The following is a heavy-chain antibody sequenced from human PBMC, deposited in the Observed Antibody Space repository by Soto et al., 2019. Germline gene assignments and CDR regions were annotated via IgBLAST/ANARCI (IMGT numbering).Heavy chain of an antibody. CDR3: ARELMTTVTYFDY. V-gene: IGHV3-72*01. Sequence: GGSLRLSCAASGFTFSDHYMDWVRQAPGKGLEWVGRTRNKANSYTTEYAAAVKGRFTIARGDSKKSLYLQMNSLKTEGTAMYYCARELMTTVTYFDYWGQGALVTVSS. CDR1: GFTFSDHY. CDR2: TRNKANSYTT. J-gene: IGHJ4*02. D-gene: IGHD4-17*01.